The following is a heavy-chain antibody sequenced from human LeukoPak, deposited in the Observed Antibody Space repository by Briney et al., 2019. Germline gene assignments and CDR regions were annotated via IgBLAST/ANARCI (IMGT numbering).Heavy chain of an antibody. CDR1: GFTFSSYW. D-gene: IGHD2-21*01. CDR3: ARGHISRSPSTVGWFDP. Sequence: GGSLRLSCAASGFTFSSYWMHWVRQAPGKGLVWVSRINSDGSSTSYADSVKGRFTISRDNAKNTLYLQMNSLRAEDTAVYYCARGHISRSPSTVGWFDPWGQGTLVTVSS. V-gene: IGHV3-74*01. CDR2: INSDGSST. J-gene: IGHJ5*02.